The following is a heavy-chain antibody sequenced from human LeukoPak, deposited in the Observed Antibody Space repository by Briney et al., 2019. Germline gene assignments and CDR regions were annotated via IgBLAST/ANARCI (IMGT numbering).Heavy chain of an antibody. V-gene: IGHV3-23*01. CDR2: SRGSGGST. CDR3: AKGRSRWCTGSFDY. CDR1: GFTLSNYS. D-gene: IGHD2-8*02. J-gene: IGHJ4*02. Sequence: GGSLRLSCAASGFTLSNYSMSWIRQTPGKGLEWVSDSRGSGGSTNYADSVKGRFTISRDNSKNTLYLQMDSLRAEDTAVYYCAKGRSRWCTGSFDYWGQGTLVTVSS.